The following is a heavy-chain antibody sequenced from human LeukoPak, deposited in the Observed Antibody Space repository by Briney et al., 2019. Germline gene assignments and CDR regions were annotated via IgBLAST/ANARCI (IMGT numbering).Heavy chain of an antibody. CDR1: DYIFTSYG. Sequence: ASVTVSCKASDYIFTSYGISWVRQAPGQGLEWMGWISTSTGNTDYAQKFQGRVTVTTDTSTSTAYMEMRNLRSDDTAVYYCTRVRSPGIPDYWGQGTLVTVSS. CDR2: ISTSTGNT. CDR3: TRVRSPGIPDY. D-gene: IGHD2-21*01. J-gene: IGHJ4*02. V-gene: IGHV1-18*01.